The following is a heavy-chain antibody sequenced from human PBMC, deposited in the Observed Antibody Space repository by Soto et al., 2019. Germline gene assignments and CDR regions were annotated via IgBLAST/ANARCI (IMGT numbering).Heavy chain of an antibody. D-gene: IGHD6-6*01. V-gene: IGHV3-21*01. CDR1: GFTFSSYS. CDR3: ARVIYSSSSSYYYYYYGMDV. Sequence: VGSLRLSCAASGFTFSSYSMNWVRQAPGKGLEWVSSISSSSSYIYYADSVKGRFTISRDNAKNSLYLQMNSLRAEDTAVYYCARVIYSSSSSYYYYYYGMDVWGQGTTVTVSS. CDR2: ISSSSSYI. J-gene: IGHJ6*02.